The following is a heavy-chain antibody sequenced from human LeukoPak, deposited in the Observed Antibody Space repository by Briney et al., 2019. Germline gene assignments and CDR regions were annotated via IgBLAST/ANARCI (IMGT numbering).Heavy chain of an antibody. V-gene: IGHV1-69*13. Sequence: SVKISCKASGGTFSSYAISWVRQAPGQGLEWMGGIIPIFGTANYAQKFQGRVTITADESTSTAYMELSSLRSEDTAVYYCARDHTVTIDAFDIWGQGTMVTVSS. J-gene: IGHJ3*02. CDR3: ARDHTVTIDAFDI. CDR2: IIPIFGTA. CDR1: GGTFSSYA. D-gene: IGHD4-17*01.